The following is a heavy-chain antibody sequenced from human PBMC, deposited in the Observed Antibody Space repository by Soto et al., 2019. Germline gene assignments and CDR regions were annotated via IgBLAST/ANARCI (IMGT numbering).Heavy chain of an antibody. J-gene: IGHJ4*02. Sequence: EVQLVESGGGLIKAGGSLRLSCAASGFTLSNAWMSWVRQAPGKGLEWVDRIKSKTDGGTTDYAAPVKGRFTISRDDSKNTLYLQMNSLKTEDTAVYYCTTDACDIVVVVAATPVDYWGQGTLVTVSA. V-gene: IGHV3-15*01. CDR2: IKSKTDGGTT. CDR1: GFTLSNAW. D-gene: IGHD2-15*01. CDR3: TTDACDIVVVVAATPVDY.